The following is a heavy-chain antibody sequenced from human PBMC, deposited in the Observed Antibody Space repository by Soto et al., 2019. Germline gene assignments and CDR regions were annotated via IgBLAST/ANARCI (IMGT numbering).Heavy chain of an antibody. D-gene: IGHD6-13*01. V-gene: IGHV1-69*12. CDR1: GGTFSSYA. CDR3: ARGSYQQLPRPYYYGMDV. CDR2: IIPIFGTA. Sequence: QVQLVQSGAEVKKPGSSVKVSCKASGGTFSSYAISWVRQAPGQGLEWMGGIIPIFGTANYAQKFQGRGTITADESTSTAYMELSNLRSEDTAVYYCARGSYQQLPRPYYYGMDVWGQGTTVTVSS. J-gene: IGHJ6*02.